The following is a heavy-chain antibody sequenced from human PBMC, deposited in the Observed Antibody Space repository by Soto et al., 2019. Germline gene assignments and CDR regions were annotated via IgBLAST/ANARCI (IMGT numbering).Heavy chain of an antibody. CDR3: AKDAGGGPYSTAWYEFGY. CDR1: EFIFSSYA. Sequence: HPGGSLRLSCAASEFIFSSYAMSWVRQAPGKGPEWVAVISDTGGGTYYADSVKGRFTISRDNSKNTLYLQMNSLRAEDTGVDYCAKDAGGGPYSTAWYEFGYWGQGTQVTVSS. V-gene: IGHV3-23*01. J-gene: IGHJ4*02. D-gene: IGHD2-2*01. CDR2: ISDTGGGT.